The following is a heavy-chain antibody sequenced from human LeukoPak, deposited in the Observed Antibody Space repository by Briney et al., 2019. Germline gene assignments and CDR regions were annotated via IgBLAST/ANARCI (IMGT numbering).Heavy chain of an antibody. D-gene: IGHD4-17*01. Sequence: GGSLRLSCAASGFTVSSNYMSWVRQAPGKGLEWVSAIGTAGDTYYPGSVKGRFTISRENAKNSLYLQMNSLRAGDTAVYYCARAAGEGNYFDYWGQGTLVTVSS. J-gene: IGHJ4*02. V-gene: IGHV3-13*01. CDR2: IGTAGDT. CDR3: ARAAGEGNYFDY. CDR1: GFTVSSNY.